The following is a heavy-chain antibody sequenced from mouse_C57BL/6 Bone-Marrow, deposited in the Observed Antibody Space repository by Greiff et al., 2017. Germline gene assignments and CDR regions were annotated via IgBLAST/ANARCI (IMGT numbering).Heavy chain of an antibody. J-gene: IGHJ3*01. Sequence: QVQLQQPGAELVKPGASVKLSCKASGYTFTSYWMQWVKQRPGQGLEWIGEIDPSDSYTNYNQKFKGKATLTVDTSSSTAYMQLSSLTSEDSAVYYCARSSVYYGYDARLPGAYWGQGTLVTVSA. CDR2: IDPSDSYT. CDR1: GYTFTSYW. V-gene: IGHV1-50*01. D-gene: IGHD2-2*01. CDR3: ARSSVYYGYDARLPGAY.